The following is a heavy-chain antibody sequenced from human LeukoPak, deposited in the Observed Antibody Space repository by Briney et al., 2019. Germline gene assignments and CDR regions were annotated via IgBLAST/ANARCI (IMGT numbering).Heavy chain of an antibody. J-gene: IGHJ6*03. D-gene: IGHD5-24*01. CDR1: GGSISSGGYS. CDR2: IYYSGST. Sequence: NPSETLSLTCAVSGGSISSGGYSWSWIRQPPGKGLEWIGYIYYSGSTYYNPSLKSRVTISVDTSKNQFSLKLSSVTAADTAVYYCARGFAVEMGNYYYYYMDVWGKGTTVTVSS. V-gene: IGHV4-30-4*07. CDR3: ARGFAVEMGNYYYYYMDV.